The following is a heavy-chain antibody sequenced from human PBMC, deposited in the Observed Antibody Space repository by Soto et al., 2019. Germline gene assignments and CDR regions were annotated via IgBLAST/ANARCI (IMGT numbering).Heavy chain of an antibody. CDR3: ARRGFMGATTIDY. J-gene: IGHJ4*02. V-gene: IGHV4-39*01. D-gene: IGHD1-26*01. CDR2: IYYSGST. Sequence: SATLSLTCTVSGGSISSSSYYWGWIRQPPGKGLEWIGSIYYSGSTYYNPSLKSRVTISVDTSKNQFSLKLSSVTAADTAVYYCARRGFMGATTIDYWGQGTLVTVSS. CDR1: GGSISSSSYY.